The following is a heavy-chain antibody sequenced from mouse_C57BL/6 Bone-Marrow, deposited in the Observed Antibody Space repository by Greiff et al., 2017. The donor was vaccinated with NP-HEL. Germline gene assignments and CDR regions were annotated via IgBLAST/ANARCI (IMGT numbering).Heavy chain of an antibody. D-gene: IGHD2-1*01. Sequence: EVQGVESGAELVRPGASVKLSCTASGFNIKDDYMHWVKQRPEQGLEWIGWIDPENGDTDYASKFQGKATITADTSSNTAYLQLSSLTSEDTAVDYCTTSHYGNYLAWFAYWGQGTLVTVAA. CDR3: TTSHYGNYLAWFAY. V-gene: IGHV14-4*01. CDR2: IDPENGDT. J-gene: IGHJ3*01. CDR1: GFNIKDDY.